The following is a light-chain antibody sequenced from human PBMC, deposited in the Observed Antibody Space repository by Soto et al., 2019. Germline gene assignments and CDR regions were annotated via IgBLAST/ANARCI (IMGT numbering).Light chain of an antibody. J-gene: IGLJ1*01. V-gene: IGLV2-14*01. CDR2: EVT. CDR1: SSDVGIYNH. CDR3: SSYTPSSTRD. Sequence: QSALTQPASVSGSPGQPIAISCTGSSSDVGIYNHVSWYQQDPGKVPKLIIYEVTNRASGVSNRVSGSKSGNTATLTISELQAEEEPDYYSSSYTPSSTRDFGTESQVT.